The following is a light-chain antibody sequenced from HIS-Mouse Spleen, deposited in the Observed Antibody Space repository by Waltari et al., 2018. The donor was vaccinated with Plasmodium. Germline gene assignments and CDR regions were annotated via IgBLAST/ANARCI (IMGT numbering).Light chain of an antibody. CDR1: SSNIGNNY. J-gene: IGLJ3*02. CDR2: DNK. V-gene: IGLV1-51*01. CDR3: GTWESSLSAWV. Sequence: QSVLTQPPSVSAAPGQKVTISCSGSSSNIGNNYVSWYQQLPGTAPKPLSYDNKKRPSGIPYRFSGPKSGTPATLGITGRQTGDEADYYCGTWESSLSAWVFGGGTKLTVL.